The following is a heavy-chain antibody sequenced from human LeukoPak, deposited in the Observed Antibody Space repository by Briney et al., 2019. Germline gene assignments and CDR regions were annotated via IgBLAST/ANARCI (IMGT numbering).Heavy chain of an antibody. J-gene: IGHJ4*02. V-gene: IGHV3-48*03. Sequence: GGSLRLSCAASGFTFSSYEMNWVRQAPGKGLEWISAISGSSSNVYYAASVRGRFTISRDNAENSLYLQLNTMRAEDTAVYYCARGFRDTATFLDYWGQGTLVTVSS. CDR1: GFTFSSYE. D-gene: IGHD5-18*01. CDR2: ISGSSSNV. CDR3: ARGFRDTATFLDY.